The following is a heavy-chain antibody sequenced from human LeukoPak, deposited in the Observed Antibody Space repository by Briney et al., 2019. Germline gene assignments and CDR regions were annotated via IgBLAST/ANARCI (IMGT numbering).Heavy chain of an antibody. CDR3: ARDRYNWIIEIDY. V-gene: IGHV3-74*01. Sequence: GGSLRLSCAVSGFTFSSYWMHWVRQAPGKGLVWVSRINSDGSSTSYADSVKGRFTISRDNAKNTLYLQMNSLRAEDTAVYYCARDRYNWIIEIDYWGQGTLVTVSS. CDR1: GFTFSSYW. D-gene: IGHD1-20*01. J-gene: IGHJ4*02. CDR2: INSDGSST.